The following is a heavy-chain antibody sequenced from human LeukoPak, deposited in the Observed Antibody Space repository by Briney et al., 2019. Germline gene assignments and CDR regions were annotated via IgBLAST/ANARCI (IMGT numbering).Heavy chain of an antibody. CDR2: IYPDDSDT. J-gene: IGHJ4*02. V-gene: IGHV5-51*01. Sequence: GESLKISCKGSGYSFTTHWIGWVRQMPGKGLEWMGIIYPDDSDTRYSPSFQGQVTISADKSISTAYLQWRSLKASDTAMYYCARLEDYSNPALEYWGQGTLVTVSS. CDR3: ARLEDYSNPALEY. D-gene: IGHD4-11*01. CDR1: GYSFTTHW.